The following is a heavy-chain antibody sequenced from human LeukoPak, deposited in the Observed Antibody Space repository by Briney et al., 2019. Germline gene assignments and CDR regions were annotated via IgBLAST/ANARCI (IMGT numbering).Heavy chain of an antibody. CDR2: ISRSGSTK. V-gene: IGHV3-11*04. D-gene: IGHD3-10*02. CDR1: GFTFSDYN. CDR3: AERGITMIGGV. Sequence: GGSLRLSCAASGFTFSDYNMRWIRQAPGKGLEWVSSISRSGSTKYYADSVKGRFTISRDNAKNSLYLQMNSLRAEDTVVYYCAERGITMIGGVWGKGTTVTISS. J-gene: IGHJ6*01.